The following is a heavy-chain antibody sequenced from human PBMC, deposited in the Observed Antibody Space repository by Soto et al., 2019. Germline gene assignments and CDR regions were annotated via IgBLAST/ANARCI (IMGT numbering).Heavy chain of an antibody. Sequence: PGGSLRLSCAASGFTFSNAWMDWVRQAPGKGLEWVGRIKSKTDGGTTDYAAPVKGRFTISRDDSKNTLYLQMNSLKTEDTAVYYCTFTYWLERLLYPLPPGNDAFDIWGQGTMVTVSS. V-gene: IGHV3-15*07. CDR3: TFTYWLERLLYPLPPGNDAFDI. J-gene: IGHJ3*02. D-gene: IGHD3-3*01. CDR1: GFTFSNAW. CDR2: IKSKTDGGTT.